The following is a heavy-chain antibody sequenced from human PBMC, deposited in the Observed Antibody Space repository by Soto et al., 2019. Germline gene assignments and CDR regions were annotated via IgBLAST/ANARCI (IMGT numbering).Heavy chain of an antibody. Sequence: PSETLSLTCTVSGGSIRSDDSYWSWIRQPPGKGLEWIGYMYYSGSTYYNPSLKSRVTISQDTSKDQFSLNLSSVTAADTAVYYCARTRYSDRSVSDYWGPGTLVT. J-gene: IGHJ4*02. CDR1: GGSIRSDDSY. V-gene: IGHV4-30-4*01. D-gene: IGHD3-22*01. CDR3: ARTRYSDRSVSDY. CDR2: MYYSGST.